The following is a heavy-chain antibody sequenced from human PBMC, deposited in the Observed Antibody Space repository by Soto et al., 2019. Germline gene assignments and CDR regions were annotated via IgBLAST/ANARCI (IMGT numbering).Heavy chain of an antibody. CDR1: GFTFSGHW. J-gene: IGHJ6*03. D-gene: IGHD2-2*01. Sequence: EVHLVESGGGLVQPGGSLRLSCAASGFTFSGHWMSWVRQAPGKGLEWVAHIKQDGSETFYVGSVKGRFTISRDNAKNSLELQINSLRAEDTALYYCARDRAFCSGTNCRRGSIYYYYMDVWGNGTTVTVSS. V-gene: IGHV3-7*01. CDR3: ARDRAFCSGTNCRRGSIYYYYMDV. CDR2: IKQDGSET.